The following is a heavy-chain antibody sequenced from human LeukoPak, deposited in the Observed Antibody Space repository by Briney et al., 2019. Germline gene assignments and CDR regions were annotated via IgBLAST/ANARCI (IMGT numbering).Heavy chain of an antibody. Sequence: SETLSLTCTVSGGSISSSSYYWGWIRQPPGKGLEWIGSTYYSGSTYYNPSLKSRVTISVDTSKNQFSLKLSSVTAADTAVYYCARLSIAARPSFDYWGQGTLVTVSS. V-gene: IGHV4-39*01. CDR3: ARLSIAARPSFDY. D-gene: IGHD6-6*01. CDR1: GGSISSSSYY. J-gene: IGHJ4*02. CDR2: TYYSGST.